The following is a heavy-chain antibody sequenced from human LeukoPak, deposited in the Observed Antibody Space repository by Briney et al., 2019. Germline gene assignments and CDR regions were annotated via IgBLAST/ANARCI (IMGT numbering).Heavy chain of an antibody. J-gene: IGHJ4*02. CDR3: ARTFSGPFDY. D-gene: IGHD6-19*01. CDR1: GDSISSYY. V-gene: IGHV4-59*12. CDR2: IYYSGST. Sequence: SETLSLTCTVSGDSISSYYWSWIRQPPGKGLEWVGYIYYSGSTNYNPSLKSRVTISLDTSKNQFSLKLSSVTAADTAVYYCARTFSGPFDYWGQGTLVTVFS.